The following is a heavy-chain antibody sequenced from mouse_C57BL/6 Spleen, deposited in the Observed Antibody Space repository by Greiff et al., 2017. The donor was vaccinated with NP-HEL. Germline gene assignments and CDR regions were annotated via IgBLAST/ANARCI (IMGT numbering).Heavy chain of an antibody. D-gene: IGHD1-1*01. V-gene: IGHV1-64*01. J-gene: IGHJ4*01. CDR1: GYTFTSYW. CDR2: IRPNSGST. Sequence: QVQLQQPGAELVKPGASVKLSCKASGYTFTSYWMHWVKQRPGQGLEWIGMIRPNSGSTNYNEKVKSKATLTVDKASSNAYLQLSSLTAEDPTVYYCARWGTTVPMDYRGQGSSVTVSS. CDR3: ARWGTTVPMDY.